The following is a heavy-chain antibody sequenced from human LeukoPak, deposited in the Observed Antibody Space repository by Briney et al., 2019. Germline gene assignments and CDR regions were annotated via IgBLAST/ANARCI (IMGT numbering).Heavy chain of an antibody. CDR1: GFTFSSYA. CDR3: AKVAVHSSGSYGFDS. V-gene: IGHV3-23*01. Sequence: PGGSLRLSCVASGFTFSSYAVTWVRQAPGKRLEWVSVISVSGGNTYYADSVKGRFTISRDNSKNTLYLQMNSLRVEDTAVYYYAKVAVHSSGSYGFDSWGQGTLVTVSS. D-gene: IGHD6-19*01. J-gene: IGHJ5*01. CDR2: ISVSGGNT.